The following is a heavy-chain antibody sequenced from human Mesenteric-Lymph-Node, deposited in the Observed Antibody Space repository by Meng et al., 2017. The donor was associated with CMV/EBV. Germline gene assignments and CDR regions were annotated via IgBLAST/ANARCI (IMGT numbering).Heavy chain of an antibody. CDR3: ARDIVVVPAAPGSWFDP. CDR2: ISAYNGNT. V-gene: IGHV1-18*01. D-gene: IGHD2-2*01. J-gene: IGHJ5*02. CDR1: YTFTSYG. Sequence: YTFTSYGISWVRQAPGQGLEWMGWISAYNGNTNSAQKLQGRVTMTRDTSTSTVYMELSSLRSEDTAVYYCARDIVVVPAAPGSWFDPWGQGTLVTVSS.